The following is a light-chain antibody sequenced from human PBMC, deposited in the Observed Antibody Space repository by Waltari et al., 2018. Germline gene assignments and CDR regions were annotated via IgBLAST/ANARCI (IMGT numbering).Light chain of an antibody. CDR3: HQRTDWPLT. Sequence: EIVLTQSPATLYLSPGERATLSCRASQSIKNYLAWYQQKPVKAPRLLIYHASNRATGIPARFSGSGSGTDFTLTISSLEPEDFAVYYCHQRTDWPLTFGGGTTVEIK. CDR1: QSIKNY. CDR2: HAS. V-gene: IGKV3-11*01. J-gene: IGKJ4*01.